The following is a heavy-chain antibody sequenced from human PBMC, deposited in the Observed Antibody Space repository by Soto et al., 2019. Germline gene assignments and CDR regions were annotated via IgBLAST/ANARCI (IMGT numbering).Heavy chain of an antibody. CDR3: ARGLYSSSRYMDV. D-gene: IGHD6-6*01. J-gene: IGHJ6*03. Sequence: LSLTCAVYGGSFSGYYWSWIRHPPGKGLEWIGEINHSGSTNYNPSLKSRVTISVDTSKNQFSLKLSSVTAADTAVYYCARGLYSSSRYMDVWGKGTTVTVSS. CDR2: INHSGST. V-gene: IGHV4-34*01. CDR1: GGSFSGYY.